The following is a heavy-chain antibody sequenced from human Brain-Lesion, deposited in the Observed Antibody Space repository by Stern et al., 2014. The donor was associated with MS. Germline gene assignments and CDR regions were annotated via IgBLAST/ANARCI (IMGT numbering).Heavy chain of an antibody. CDR1: GGSISSGNYY. CDR2: IYSSGST. V-gene: IGHV4-61*02. Sequence: VQLVESGPGLVKPSQTLSLTCTVSGGSISSGNYYWSWIRQPAGEGLEWIGRIYSSGSTQYNPPLKSRVTLSAAQSTKQFPLALSSVTAADTAVYYCARGNYDVLTDNGGHGFDIWGQGTMVTVSS. CDR3: ARGNYDVLTDNGGHGFDI. D-gene: IGHD3-9*01. J-gene: IGHJ3*02.